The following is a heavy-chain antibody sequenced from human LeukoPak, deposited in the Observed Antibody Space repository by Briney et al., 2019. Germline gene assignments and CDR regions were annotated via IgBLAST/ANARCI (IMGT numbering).Heavy chain of an antibody. CDR3: ASGTLVRGVNRPFDY. D-gene: IGHD3-10*01. Sequence: PSETLSLTCTVSGGSISSYYWTWIRQPPGKGLEWIGYIYYSGSTNYNPSLKSRVTISVDTSKNQFSLKLTSVTAADTAVYYCASGTLVRGVNRPFDYWGQGTLVTVSS. V-gene: IGHV4-59*01. J-gene: IGHJ4*02. CDR1: GGSISSYY. CDR2: IYYSGST.